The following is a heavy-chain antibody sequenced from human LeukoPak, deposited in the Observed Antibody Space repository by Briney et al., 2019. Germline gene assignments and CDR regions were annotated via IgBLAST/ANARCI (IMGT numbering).Heavy chain of an antibody. Sequence: GASVKFSCKASGYTFTSYYMHWVRQAPGQGLEWMGIINPSCGSTSYAQKFQGRVTMTRDTSTSTVYMELSSLRSEDTAVYYCARDSGEGYCSGGSCFTTNWYFDLWGRGTLVTVSS. D-gene: IGHD2-15*01. V-gene: IGHV1-46*01. CDR3: ARDSGEGYCSGGSCFTTNWYFDL. CDR2: INPSCGST. J-gene: IGHJ2*01. CDR1: GYTFTSYY.